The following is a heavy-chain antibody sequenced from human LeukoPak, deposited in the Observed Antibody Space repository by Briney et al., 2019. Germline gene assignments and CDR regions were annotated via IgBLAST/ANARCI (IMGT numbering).Heavy chain of an antibody. CDR2: AYYSGST. D-gene: IGHD1-14*01. V-gene: IGHV4-59*01. Sequence: SETLSLTCTVSGGSISSNYWSWIRQPPGKGLEWIGYAYYSGSTNYNPSLKSRVTISVDRSKNQFSLKLSSVTAADTAIYYCARTTGFYFGVVVWGEGTTDTVSS. J-gene: IGHJ6*04. CDR3: ARTTGFYFGVVV. CDR1: GGSISSNY.